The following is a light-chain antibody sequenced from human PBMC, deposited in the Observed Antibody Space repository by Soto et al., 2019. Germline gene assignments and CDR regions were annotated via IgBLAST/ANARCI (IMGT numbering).Light chain of an antibody. V-gene: IGKV3-20*01. Sequence: EIVLPQSPGTPSLSPGASAPLSCRGSQSVSSSYLAWYQQKPGQAPSLLIFGAITRATGIPARFSGSGSGTEFTLTISSLQPEEFATYYCQQLNSYPITVGQGTRLDIK. CDR2: GAI. CDR3: QQLNSYPIT. CDR1: QSVSSSY. J-gene: IGKJ5*01.